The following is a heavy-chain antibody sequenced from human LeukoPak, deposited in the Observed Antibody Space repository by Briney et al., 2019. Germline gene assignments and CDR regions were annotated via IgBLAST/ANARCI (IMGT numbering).Heavy chain of an antibody. CDR1: GYTFTDYY. CDR2: INPNTGGT. V-gene: IGHV1-2*02. D-gene: IGHD1-1*01. CDR3: ARGTKPSFLKGLRTGDRGYFNY. J-gene: IGHJ4*02. Sequence: ASVKVSCKASGYTFTDYYIHWVRQAPGQGLECMGWINPNTGGTNYAQRFQGRITITWDTSISTGYMELSTLRSDDTAVFYCARGTKPSFLKGLRTGDRGYFNYWGQGTLFTVSS.